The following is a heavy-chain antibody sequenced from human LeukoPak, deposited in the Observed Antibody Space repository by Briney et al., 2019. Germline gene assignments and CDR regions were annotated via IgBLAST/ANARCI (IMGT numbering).Heavy chain of an antibody. CDR1: GFTVSAKY. D-gene: IGHD5-24*01. V-gene: IGHV3-53*01. CDR3: ARGGRDGYNYFDY. CDR2: IYSGGST. J-gene: IGHJ4*02. Sequence: GGSLRLSCATSGFTVSAKYMTWVRQVPGKGLEWVLLIYSGGSTSYADSGKGRFTISRANSKHILYLQMNSLRADDTAVYYCARGGRDGYNYFDYWGQGTLATVSS.